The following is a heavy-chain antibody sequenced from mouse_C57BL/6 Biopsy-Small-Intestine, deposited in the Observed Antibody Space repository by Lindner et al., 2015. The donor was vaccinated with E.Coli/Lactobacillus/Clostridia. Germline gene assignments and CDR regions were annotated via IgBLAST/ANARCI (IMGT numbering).Heavy chain of an antibody. D-gene: IGHD1-1*01. J-gene: IGHJ4*01. Sequence: SVKVSCKASGYSFTSYYLHWMRQAPGQGLEWMGRISPTTGSTSYAQKFQGRVTVTRDTSTSTVYMELRSLRSEDTAIYYCARVYGSQPWFDPWGQGTLVTVSS. CDR1: GYSFTSYY. CDR3: ARVYGSQPWFDP. V-gene: IGHV1-53*01. CDR2: ISPTTGST.